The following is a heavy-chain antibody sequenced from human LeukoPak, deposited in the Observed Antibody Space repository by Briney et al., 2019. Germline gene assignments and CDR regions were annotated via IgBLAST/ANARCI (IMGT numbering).Heavy chain of an antibody. CDR1: GFTFGSYG. V-gene: IGHV3-30*03. D-gene: IGHD2-21*02. CDR3: ARNFVVVTVYAFDI. CDR2: ISYDGSNK. J-gene: IGHJ3*02. Sequence: PGGSLRLSCAASGFTFGSYGMHWVRQAPGKGLEWVAVISYDGSNKYYADSVKGRFTISRDNSKNTLYLQTNSLRAEDTAVYYCARNFVVVTVYAFDIWGQGTMVTVSS.